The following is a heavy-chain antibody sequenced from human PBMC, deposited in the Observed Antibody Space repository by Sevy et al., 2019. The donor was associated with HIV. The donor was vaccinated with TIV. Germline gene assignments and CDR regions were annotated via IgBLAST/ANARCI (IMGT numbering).Heavy chain of an antibody. D-gene: IGHD6-6*01. Sequence: GGSLRLSCAASGFTFSSYGMHWVRQAPGKVLEWVAFIRYDGSNKYYADSVKGGFTISRDNSKNRLYLQMNGLRAEDTAVYYCVFSRIAARFDYWGQGTLVTVSS. CDR3: VFSRIAARFDY. V-gene: IGHV3-30*02. J-gene: IGHJ4*02. CDR1: GFTFSSYG. CDR2: IRYDGSNK.